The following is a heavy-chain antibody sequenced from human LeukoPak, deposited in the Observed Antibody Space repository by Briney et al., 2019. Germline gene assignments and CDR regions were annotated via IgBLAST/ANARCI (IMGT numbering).Heavy chain of an antibody. CDR1: GFTFGDFH. Sequence: GGCLRLSCATSGFTFGDFHMNWLRQAPGKGLEHVSYISSGGSTTYYADSVVGRFSISRDDAKNFLYLQMDSLRDGDTAVYYCARDPHAGIFDSWGQGTLVTVSS. CDR3: ARDPHAGIFDS. CDR2: ISSGGSTT. J-gene: IGHJ4*02. V-gene: IGHV3-48*02.